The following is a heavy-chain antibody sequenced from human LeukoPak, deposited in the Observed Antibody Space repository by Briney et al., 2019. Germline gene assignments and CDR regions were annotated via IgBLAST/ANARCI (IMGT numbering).Heavy chain of an antibody. J-gene: IGHJ4*02. CDR1: GFTFSSYG. Sequence: PGVSLRLSCAASGFTFSSYGMHWVRQAPGKGLEWVAVISYDGSNKYYADSVKGRFTISRDNSKNTLYLQMNSLRAEDTAVYYCAKDHEGGSCVDWGQGTLVTVSS. V-gene: IGHV3-30*18. CDR2: ISYDGSNK. CDR3: AKDHEGGSCVD. D-gene: IGHD2-15*01.